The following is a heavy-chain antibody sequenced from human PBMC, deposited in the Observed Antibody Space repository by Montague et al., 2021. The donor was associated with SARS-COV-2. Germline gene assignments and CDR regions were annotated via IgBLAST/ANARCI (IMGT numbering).Heavy chain of an antibody. V-gene: IGHV2-5*02. CDR3: ARYTSRMYGSFDY. J-gene: IGHJ4*02. CDR2: IYWDDDK. D-gene: IGHD3-16*02. CDR1: GFSLNTNGMG. Sequence: PALMKPTQTLTLTCTVSGFSLNTNGMGVGWIRQPPGEAPAWLALIYWDDDKRYSPPLKTRLTITKDTSRNQVVLTMTNVDPGDTGTYFCARYTSRMYGSFDYWGQGALVSVSS.